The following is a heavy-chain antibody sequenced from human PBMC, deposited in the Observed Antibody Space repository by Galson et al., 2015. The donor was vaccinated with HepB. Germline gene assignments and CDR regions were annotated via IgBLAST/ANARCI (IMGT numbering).Heavy chain of an antibody. CDR3: ARGVRVTTGHYYYYMDV. V-gene: IGHV1-8*01. CDR2: MNPNSDNT. D-gene: IGHD4-17*01. Sequence: SVKVSCKASGYTFTSYDINWVRQATGQGLEWMGWMNPNSDNTGYAQKFQGRVTMTRNTSISTAYMELSSLRSEDTAVYYCARGVRVTTGHYYYYMDVWGKGTTVTVSS. J-gene: IGHJ6*03. CDR1: GYTFTSYD.